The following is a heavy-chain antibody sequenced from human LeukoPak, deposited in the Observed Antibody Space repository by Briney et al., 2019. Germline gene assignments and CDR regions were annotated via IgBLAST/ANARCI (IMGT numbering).Heavy chain of an antibody. D-gene: IGHD4-23*01. Sequence: GGSLRLSCAASGFTFSSYSMNWVRQASGKGLEWVSYISSSSSTIYYADSVKGRFTISRDNVENSLYLQMNSLRDEDTAVYYCARVAAGYSVNYFDYWGQGTLVTVSS. J-gene: IGHJ4*02. CDR1: GFTFSSYS. V-gene: IGHV3-48*02. CDR2: ISSSSSTI. CDR3: ARVAAGYSVNYFDY.